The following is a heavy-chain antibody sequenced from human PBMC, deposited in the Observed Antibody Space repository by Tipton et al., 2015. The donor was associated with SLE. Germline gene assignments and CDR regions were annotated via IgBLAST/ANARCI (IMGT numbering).Heavy chain of an antibody. V-gene: IGHV4-30-2*03. D-gene: IGHD1-26*01. CDR2: IYHSGST. CDR3: ARDRWEPGIDP. Sequence: TLSLTCAVSGGSISSGGYSWSWIRPPPGKGLEWIGSIYHSGSTYYNPSHKSRVTISVDTSKNQFSLKLSSVTAADTAVYYCARDRWEPGIDPWGQGTLVTVSS. J-gene: IGHJ5*02. CDR1: GGSISSGGYS.